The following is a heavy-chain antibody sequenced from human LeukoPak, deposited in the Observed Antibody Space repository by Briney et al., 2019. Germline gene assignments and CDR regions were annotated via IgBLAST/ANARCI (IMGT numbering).Heavy chain of an antibody. Sequence: PSETLSLTCTVSGGSISSYYWSWVRQAPGKGLEWVSGINWNGGSTDYADSVKGRFTISRDNGKNSLYLQMNSLRAEDTALYYCVREHYNYYMDVWGKGTTVTASS. J-gene: IGHJ6*03. CDR2: INWNGGST. V-gene: IGHV3-20*04. CDR3: VREHYNYYMDV. CDR1: GGSISSYY.